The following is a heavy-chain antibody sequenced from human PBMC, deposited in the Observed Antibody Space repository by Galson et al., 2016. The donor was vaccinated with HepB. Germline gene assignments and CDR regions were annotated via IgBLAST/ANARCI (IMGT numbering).Heavy chain of an antibody. CDR2: VYITGDT. V-gene: IGHV3-53*01. Sequence: SLRLSCAASGFSVSNTYMTWVRQSPGKGLEWGSVVYITGDTYYPDSVKGRFTVPRDTSRNTLYLQMNSLRAEETAVYFCARDTSVTKGALDYWGQGTLVTVSS. D-gene: IGHD4-11*01. J-gene: IGHJ4*02. CDR3: ARDTSVTKGALDY. CDR1: GFSVSNTY.